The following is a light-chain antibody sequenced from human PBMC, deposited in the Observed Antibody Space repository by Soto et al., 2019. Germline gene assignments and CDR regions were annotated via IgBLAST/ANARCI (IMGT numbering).Light chain of an antibody. V-gene: IGKV3-15*01. CDR1: QGVSTS. Sequence: EIVMTQSPATLSVSPGERATLSCRASQGVSTSLAWYQQKPGQAPRLLIYGASTRATGIPARFSGSGSGTEFTLTISSLQSEDFAVYYCQQYNNWPPWTFGQGTKVDIK. CDR2: GAS. CDR3: QQYNNWPPWT. J-gene: IGKJ1*01.